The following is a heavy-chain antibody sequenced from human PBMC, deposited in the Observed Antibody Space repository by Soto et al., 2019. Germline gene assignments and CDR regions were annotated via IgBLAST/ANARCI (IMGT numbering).Heavy chain of an antibody. CDR3: AKENRSTTITIFGVVIIGSWFDP. D-gene: IGHD3-3*01. Sequence: GGSLRLSCAASGFTFTIFAMSWVRQSPGKGLEWVSTISGSGGSTYYADAVKGRFTISRDNSMGTLYLQMKSLRVEDTAVYYCAKENRSTTITIFGVVIIGSWFDPWGQGTLVTVSS. CDR2: ISGSGGST. V-gene: IGHV3-23*01. J-gene: IGHJ5*02. CDR1: GFTFTIFA.